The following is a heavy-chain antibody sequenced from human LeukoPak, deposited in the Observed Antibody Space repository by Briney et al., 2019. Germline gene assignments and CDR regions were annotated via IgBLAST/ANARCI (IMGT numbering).Heavy chain of an antibody. D-gene: IGHD3-10*01. Sequence: GGSLTLSCAASGFTFSSYCMHWIRQAPGKGLEWVAFIRYDGSNNYYADSVKRRFTISRDKSKNTLYLQMYSLRAEDTAVYYCAKDRVGYYGSGSYFYYWGQETLVTVSS. V-gene: IGHV3-30*02. CDR3: AKDRVGYYGSGSYFYY. J-gene: IGHJ4*02. CDR1: GFTFSSYC. CDR2: IRYDGSNN.